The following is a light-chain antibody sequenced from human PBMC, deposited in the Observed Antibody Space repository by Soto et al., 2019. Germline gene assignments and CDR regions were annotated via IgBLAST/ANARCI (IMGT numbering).Light chain of an antibody. J-gene: IGLJ2*01. CDR1: SSNIGRNY. V-gene: IGLV1-51*01. CDR3: AAWDSSLSIVI. Sequence: QSVLTQPPSVSAAPGQRVTISCSGSSSNIGRNYESWYQQFPGTAPRLLIFDTYKRPSGVPDRFSGSKSGTSSTLAITGRQSGDEADYYFAAWDSSLSIVIFGGGTKVTVL. CDR2: DTY.